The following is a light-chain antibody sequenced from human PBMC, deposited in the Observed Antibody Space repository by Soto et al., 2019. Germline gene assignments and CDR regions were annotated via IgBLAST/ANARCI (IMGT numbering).Light chain of an antibody. CDR2: QVS. CDR1: SSDVGGYNL. J-gene: IGLJ1*01. CDR3: SSQTNVNTDV. V-gene: IGLV2-14*01. Sequence: QSVLTQPASVSGSPGQSITISCTGTSSDVGGYNLVSWYQQHPGKVPKLMMYQVSNRPSGVSNRFSGSKSGNTASLTISGLQAEDEADYYCSSQTNVNTDVFGTGTKLTVL.